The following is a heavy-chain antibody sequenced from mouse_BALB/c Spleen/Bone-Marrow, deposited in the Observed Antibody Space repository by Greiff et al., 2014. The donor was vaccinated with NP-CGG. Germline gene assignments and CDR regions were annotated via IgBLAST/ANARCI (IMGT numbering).Heavy chain of an antibody. D-gene: IGHD2-4*01. CDR3: AREAYYDYDEGFAY. Sequence: QVQLKESGPELVKPGASVKMSCKASGSTFTSYYIHWVKQRPGQGLEWIGWIYPGDGSTKYNEKFKGKTTLTADKSSSTAYMLLSSLTSEDSAIYFCAREAYYDYDEGFAYWGQGTLVTVSA. CDR2: IYPGDGST. CDR1: GSTFTSYY. J-gene: IGHJ3*01. V-gene: IGHV1S56*01.